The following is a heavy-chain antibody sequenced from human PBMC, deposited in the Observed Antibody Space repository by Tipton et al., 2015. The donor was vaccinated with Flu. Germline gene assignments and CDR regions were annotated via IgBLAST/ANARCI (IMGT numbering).Heavy chain of an antibody. V-gene: IGHV4-38-2*02. CDR1: GDSISGDYY. CDR2: VHRSGNA. Sequence: TLSLTCTISGDSISGDYYWGWIRQPPGKGLQWIGNVHRSGNAYYNSSLQSRVTISVDTFKNQFSLKLYAVTATDTAVYYCARRDFSNYVSEPKNWFNSWGQGTLVTVSS. CDR3: ARRDFSNYVSEPKNWFNS. D-gene: IGHD4-11*01. J-gene: IGHJ5*01.